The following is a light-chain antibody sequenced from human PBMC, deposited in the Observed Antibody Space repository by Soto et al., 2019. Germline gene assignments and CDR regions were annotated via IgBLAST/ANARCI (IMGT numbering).Light chain of an antibody. CDR1: RSKIGSNA. V-gene: IGLV1-44*01. CDR2: TDS. CDR3: ATWDDRLNGRV. J-gene: IGLJ2*01. Sequence: QSVLTQPPSVSGTPGQRVTISCSGSRSKIGSNAVNWYQQFPGAAPKLLIYTDSQRPSGVPDRISGAKSATSASLAISGLQSDDEAFYYCATWDDRLNGRVFGGGTKLIVL.